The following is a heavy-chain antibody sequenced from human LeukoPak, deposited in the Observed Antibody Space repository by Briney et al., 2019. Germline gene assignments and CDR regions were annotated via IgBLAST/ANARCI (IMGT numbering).Heavy chain of an antibody. V-gene: IGHV4-31*03. Sequence: PSETLSLTCTVSGGSISSGGYYWSWIRQHPGKGLEWIVYIYYSGSTYYNPSLKSRVTISVDTSKNQFSLKLSSVTAADTAVYYCARASPNYDILTGQFDYWGQGTLVTVSS. CDR3: ARASPNYDILTGQFDY. D-gene: IGHD3-9*01. CDR2: IYYSGST. J-gene: IGHJ4*02. CDR1: GGSISSGGYY.